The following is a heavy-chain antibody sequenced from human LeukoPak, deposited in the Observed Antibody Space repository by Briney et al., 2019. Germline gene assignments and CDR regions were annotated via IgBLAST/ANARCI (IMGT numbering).Heavy chain of an antibody. CDR2: IYSGGST. V-gene: IGHV3-53*04. Sequence: GGSLRLPCAASGFTVSSNYWSWFRQPPGKGLEWFSVIYSGGSTYYADSVKGRFTISRHNSKNTLYLQMNSLRAEDTAVYYCARDVIVGATSGRRVYYGMDVWGQGTTVTVSS. D-gene: IGHD1-26*01. J-gene: IGHJ6*02. CDR3: ARDVIVGATSGRRVYYGMDV. CDR1: GFTVSSNY.